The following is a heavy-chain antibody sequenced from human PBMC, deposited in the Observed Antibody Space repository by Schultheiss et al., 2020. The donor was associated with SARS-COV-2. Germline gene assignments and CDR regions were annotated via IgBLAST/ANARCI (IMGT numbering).Heavy chain of an antibody. J-gene: IGHJ6*02. Sequence: SQTLSLTCTVSGGSISSSSYYWGWIRQPPGKGLEWIGSIYYSGSTYYNPSLKSRVTISVDTSKNQFSLKLSSVTAADTAVYYCARDRRGDIYYYYGMDVWGQGTTVTVSS. CDR3: ARDRRGDIYYYYGMDV. CDR1: GGSISSSSYY. D-gene: IGHD2-15*01. V-gene: IGHV4-39*07. CDR2: IYYSGST.